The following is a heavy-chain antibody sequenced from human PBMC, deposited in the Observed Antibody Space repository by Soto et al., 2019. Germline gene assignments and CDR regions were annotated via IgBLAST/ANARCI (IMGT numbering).Heavy chain of an antibody. Sequence: SETLSLTCTVSGGSISSYYWSWIRQPPGKGLEWIGYIYYSGSTNYNPSLKSRVTISVDTSKNQFSLKLGSVTAADTAVYYCARGKLYCSGGSCYSTHHYFQHWGQGTVVSVSS. CDR1: GGSISSYY. CDR2: IYYSGST. V-gene: IGHV4-59*01. J-gene: IGHJ1*01. D-gene: IGHD2-15*01. CDR3: ARGKLYCSGGSCYSTHHYFQH.